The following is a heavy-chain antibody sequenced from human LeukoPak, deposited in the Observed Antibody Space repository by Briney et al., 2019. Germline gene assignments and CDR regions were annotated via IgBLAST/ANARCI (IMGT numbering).Heavy chain of an antibody. Sequence: SETLSLTCTVSGGSISSYYWSWIRQPPGKGLEWIGYIYYSGSTNYNPSLKSRVTISVDTSKNQFSLKLSSVTAADTAVYYCARGDYYFDYWGQGTLVTVSS. CDR2: IYYSGST. CDR3: ARGDYYFDY. J-gene: IGHJ4*02. CDR1: GGSISSYY. V-gene: IGHV4-59*01.